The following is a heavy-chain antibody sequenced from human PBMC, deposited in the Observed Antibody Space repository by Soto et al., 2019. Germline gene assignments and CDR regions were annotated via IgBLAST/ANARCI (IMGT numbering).Heavy chain of an antibody. V-gene: IGHV3-21*01. CDR1: GFTFSSYS. Sequence: PGGSLRLSCAASGFTFSSYSMNWVRQAPGKGLEWVSSISSSSSYIYYAGSVKGRFTISRDNAKNSLYLQMNSLRAEDTAVYYCERASGSYSAPDWGQGNLVTVSS. CDR2: ISSSSSYI. CDR3: ERASGSYSAPD. D-gene: IGHD1-26*01. J-gene: IGHJ4*02.